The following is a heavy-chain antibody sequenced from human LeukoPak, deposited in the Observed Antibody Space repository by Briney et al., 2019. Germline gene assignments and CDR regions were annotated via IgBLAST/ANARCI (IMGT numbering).Heavy chain of an antibody. D-gene: IGHD3-3*01. CDR1: GYTFTAYY. Sequence: ASVKVSCKASGYTFTAYYMRWVRQAPGQGLEWMGWINPNSGGTNYAQKFQGWVTMTRDTSISTAYMELSRLRSDDTAVYYCARDRALARPWAIWDYWGQGTLVTVS. CDR3: ARDRALARPWAIWDY. J-gene: IGHJ4*02. V-gene: IGHV1-2*04. CDR2: INPNSGGT.